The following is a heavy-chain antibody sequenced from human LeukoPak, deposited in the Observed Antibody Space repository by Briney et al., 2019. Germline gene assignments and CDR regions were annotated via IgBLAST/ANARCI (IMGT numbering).Heavy chain of an antibody. CDR3: TRESGAFSPFGF. CDR1: GFTFSNAW. J-gene: IGHJ4*02. V-gene: IGHV4-4*02. Sequence: KPGGSLRLSCAASGFTFSNAWMSWVRQAPGKGLEWIGEVHLSGASNYNPSLKSRVNMSIDKSKNQLSLELTSVTAADTAIYYCTRESGAFSPFGFWGQGTLVTVSS. CDR2: VHLSGAS. D-gene: IGHD1-26*01.